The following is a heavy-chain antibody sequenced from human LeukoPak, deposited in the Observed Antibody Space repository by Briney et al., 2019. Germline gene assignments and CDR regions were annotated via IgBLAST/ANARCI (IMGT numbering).Heavy chain of an antibody. CDR2: IYTSGST. J-gene: IGHJ6*03. CDR1: GGSLSSGSYY. V-gene: IGHV4-61*02. CDR3: ARARYSNYGDYYYMDV. Sequence: SETLSLTCTVSGGSLSSGSYYWSWIRQPAGKGLEWIGRIYTSGSTNYNPSLKSRVTISVDTSKNQFSLKLSSVTGADTAVYYCARARYSNYGDYYYMDVWGKGTTVTVSS. D-gene: IGHD4-11*01.